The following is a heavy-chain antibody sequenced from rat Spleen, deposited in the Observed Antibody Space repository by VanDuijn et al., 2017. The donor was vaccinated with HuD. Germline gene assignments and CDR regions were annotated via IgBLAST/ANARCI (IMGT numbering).Heavy chain of an antibody. J-gene: IGHJ2*01. CDR3: ATAGYTTGYYYAGGFDY. CDR2: ITSGGSKS. CDR1: GFTFSRFA. D-gene: IGHD1-6*01. V-gene: IGHV5S10*01. Sequence: EVQLVESGGGLVQPGRSLKLSCAASGFTFSRFAMVWVRQAPKKGLEWVATITSGGSKSYYPDSVKGRFTISRDNARSTLYLQMDSLRSEDTATYYCATAGYTTGYYYAGGFDYWGQGVMVTVSS.